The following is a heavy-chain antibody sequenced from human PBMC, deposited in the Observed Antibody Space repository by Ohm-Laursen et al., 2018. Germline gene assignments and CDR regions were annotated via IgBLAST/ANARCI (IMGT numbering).Heavy chain of an antibody. CDR2: VYYSGGT. CDR3: ARAATKYSYFDY. J-gene: IGHJ4*02. Sequence: SDTLSLTCTVSGGSVSSGSYYWSWIRQPPGKGLEWIADVYYSGGTNYNPSLMSRVTISVDTSKNQFSLNLSSVTAADTAVYYCARAATKYSYFDYWGQGTLVTVSS. CDR1: GGSVSSGSYY. V-gene: IGHV4-61*01. D-gene: IGHD5-18*01.